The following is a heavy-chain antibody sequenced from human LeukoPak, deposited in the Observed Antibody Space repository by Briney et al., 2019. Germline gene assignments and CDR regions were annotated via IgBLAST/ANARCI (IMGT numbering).Heavy chain of an antibody. D-gene: IGHD3-22*01. CDR3: AKDYGNYRGFDF. CDR2: ITWDGATT. V-gene: IGHV3-43*01. Sequence: GGSLRLSCAASGFTFAQYMMRWVRQAPGQGLEGVCHITWDGATTHYADSVKGRFTISRDNRKNSLYLQMNSLRTEDTALYYCAKDYGNYRGFDFWGQGTLVTVSS. J-gene: IGHJ4*02. CDR1: GFTFAQYM.